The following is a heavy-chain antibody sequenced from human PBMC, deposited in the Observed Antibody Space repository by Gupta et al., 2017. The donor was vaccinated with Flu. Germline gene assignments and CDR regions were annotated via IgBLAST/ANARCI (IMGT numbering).Heavy chain of an antibody. D-gene: IGHD1-1*01. CDR1: FSSYA. V-gene: IGHV1-69*01. CDR2: IIPFFDTA. Sequence: FSSYAISWVRQAPGQGLEWMGGIIPFFDTANYAQKFQGRVTITADESTSTAFMELRSLRSEDTAVYYCTNWNDVMYAFDIWGQGTMVTVSS. CDR3: TNWNDVMYAFDI. J-gene: IGHJ3*02.